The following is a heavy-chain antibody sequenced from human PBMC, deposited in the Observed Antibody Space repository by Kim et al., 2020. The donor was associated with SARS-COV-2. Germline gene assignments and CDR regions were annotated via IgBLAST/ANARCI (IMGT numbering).Heavy chain of an antibody. CDR1: GYIFTSYG. D-gene: IGHD1-7*01. V-gene: IGHV1-18*04. Sequence: ASVKVSCKTSGYIFTSYGISWVRQAPGQGLEWMGWINSNNGDTNYAQNLQGRVTMTTDTSTSTAYMELQSLRSDDTAVYYCARNWIYRGLFDYWGQGALVTVSS. J-gene: IGHJ4*02. CDR2: INSNNGDT. CDR3: ARNWIYRGLFDY.